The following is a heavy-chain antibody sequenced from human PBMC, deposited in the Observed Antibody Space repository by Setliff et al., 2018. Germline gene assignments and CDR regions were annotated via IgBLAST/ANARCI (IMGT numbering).Heavy chain of an antibody. CDR2: IKSTTEDAST. CDR3: ATGPRDNRNFLNWLGS. V-gene: IGHV3-15*01. CDR1: GITFKNAW. Sequence: LRLSCAASGITFKNAWMTWVRQAPGKGLEWVGRIKSTTEDASTDLAAAVKGRFTMSRDDSKNTVYLQMSSLKSEDTAVYYCATGPRDNRNFLNWLGSWGQGTLVTVSS. J-gene: IGHJ5*01. D-gene: IGHD3-9*01.